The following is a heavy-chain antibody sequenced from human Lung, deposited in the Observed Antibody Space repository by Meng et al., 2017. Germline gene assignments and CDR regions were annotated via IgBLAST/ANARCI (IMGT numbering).Heavy chain of an antibody. D-gene: IGHD1-26*01. CDR1: GACVSGVSHY. Sequence: LRGTAQGLLRLTEAVSPGSTGSGACVSGVSHYWRWVRQPLGEGLEWIGTMDNSRRTNYSPFLKGRVTMSTYTSKNQLSLELSSVTAADTGVYYCAGGAWELDFWGQGTLVTVSS. CDR3: AGGAWELDF. J-gene: IGHJ4*02. CDR2: MDNSRRT. V-gene: IGHV4-61*01.